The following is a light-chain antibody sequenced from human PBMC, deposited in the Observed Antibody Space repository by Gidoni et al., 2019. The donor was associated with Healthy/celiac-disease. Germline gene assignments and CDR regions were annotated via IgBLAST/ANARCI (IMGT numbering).Light chain of an antibody. Sequence: EVVMTKSPLSLPVTLGQPASTPCRSSQSLVYSDGNTYLNWFQQRPGKSPRRLIYKVSTRDTGVPDRFSGSGSGTDFTLKISRVEAEDVGVYYCMQGTHWPWRFGQGTKVEIK. J-gene: IGKJ1*01. V-gene: IGKV2-30*01. CDR1: QSLVYSDGNTY. CDR3: MQGTHWPWR. CDR2: KVS.